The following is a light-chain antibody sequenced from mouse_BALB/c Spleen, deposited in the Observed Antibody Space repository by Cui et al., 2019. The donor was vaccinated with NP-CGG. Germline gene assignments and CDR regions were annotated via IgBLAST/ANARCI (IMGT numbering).Light chain of an antibody. CDR3: ALWYSNHWV. Sequence: QPVVPQESALTTSPGETVTLTCRSSTGAVITSNYANWVQEKPDHLFTGLIGGTNNRAPGVPARFSGYLIGDKAALTITGAQTEDEAIYFCALWYSNHWVFGGGTKLTVL. CDR1: TGAVITSNY. J-gene: IGLJ1*01. V-gene: IGLV1*01. CDR2: GTN.